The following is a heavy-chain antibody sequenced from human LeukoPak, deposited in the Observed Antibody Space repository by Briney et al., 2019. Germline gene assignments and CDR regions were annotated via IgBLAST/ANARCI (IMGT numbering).Heavy chain of an antibody. D-gene: IGHD6-25*01. J-gene: IGHJ4*02. CDR1: GFTFSSYA. CDR2: ITGSGGST. CDR3: ANVWATIAAVGY. V-gene: IGHV3-23*01. Sequence: PGGSLRLSCAASGFTFSSYAMSWVRQAPGKGLEWVSAITGSGGSTCYADSVKGRFIISRDNSKNTLFLQMNSLRAEETAVYYCANVWATIAAVGYWGQGTLVTVSS.